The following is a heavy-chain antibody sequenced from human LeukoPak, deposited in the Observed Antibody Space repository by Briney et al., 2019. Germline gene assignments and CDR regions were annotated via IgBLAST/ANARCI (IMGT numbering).Heavy chain of an antibody. CDR1: GFTFSSYA. Sequence: PGGSLRPSCVASGFTFSSYAMSWVRQAPGKGLEWVSAISGSGISTYYADSVKGRFTVSRDNSKNTLYLQMNSLRAEDTAVYYCAKCHISSWYEFDYWGQGTLVTVSS. CDR3: AKCHISSWYEFDY. J-gene: IGHJ4*02. V-gene: IGHV3-23*01. CDR2: ISGSGIST. D-gene: IGHD6-13*01.